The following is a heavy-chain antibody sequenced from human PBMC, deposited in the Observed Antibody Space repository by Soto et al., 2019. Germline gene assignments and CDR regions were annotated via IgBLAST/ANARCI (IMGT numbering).Heavy chain of an antibody. V-gene: IGHV3-30*18. Sequence: GGSLRLSCAASGFTFSSYGMHWVRQAPGKGLEWVAVISYDGSNKYYADSVKGRFTISRDNSKNTLFLQMNSLRADDTAVYYCAKDQASGQGSFDSWGQGTLVTVSS. CDR1: GFTFSSYG. CDR3: AKDQASGQGSFDS. J-gene: IGHJ4*02. CDR2: ISYDGSNK.